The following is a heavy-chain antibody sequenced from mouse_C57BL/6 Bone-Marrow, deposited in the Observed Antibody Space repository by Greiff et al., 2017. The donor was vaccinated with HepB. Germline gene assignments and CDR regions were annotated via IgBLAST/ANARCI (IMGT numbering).Heavy chain of an antibody. CDR2: INPGSGGT. CDR1: GYAFTNYL. J-gene: IGHJ1*03. D-gene: IGHD1-1*01. Sequence: VQLQQSGAELVRPGPSVKVSCKASGYAFTNYLIEWVKQRPGQGLEWIGVINPGSGGTNYNEKFKGKATLTADKSSSTAYMQLSSLTSEDSAVYFCARSDYYGSSLYWYFDVWGTGTTVTVSS. V-gene: IGHV1-54*01. CDR3: ARSDYYGSSLYWYFDV.